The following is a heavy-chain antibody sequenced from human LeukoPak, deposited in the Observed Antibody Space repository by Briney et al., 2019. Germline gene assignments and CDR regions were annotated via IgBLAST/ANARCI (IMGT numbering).Heavy chain of an antibody. CDR2: ISGSGGST. J-gene: IGHJ4*02. V-gene: IGHV3-23*01. D-gene: IGHD2-2*01. CDR1: GFTFSSYG. Sequence: GGSLRLSCAASGFTFSSYGMSWVRQAPGKGLEWVSAISGSGGSTYYADSVKGRFTISRDNSKNTLYLQMNSLRAEDTAVYYCARDGDIVVVPAAMSDYWGQGTLVTVSS. CDR3: ARDGDIVVVPAAMSDY.